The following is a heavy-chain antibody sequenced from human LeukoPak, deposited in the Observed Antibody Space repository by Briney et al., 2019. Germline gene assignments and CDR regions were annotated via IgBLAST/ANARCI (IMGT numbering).Heavy chain of an antibody. CDR3: AKDQGTVGALDY. V-gene: IGHV4-30-2*01. D-gene: IGHD1-26*01. Sequence: SQTLSLTCAVSGGSISSGGYSWSWIRQPPGKGLEWIGYIYHSGSTYYNPSLKSRVTISVDRSKNQFSLKLSSVTAADTAVYYCAKDQGTVGALDYWGQGTLVTVS. CDR1: GGSISSGGYS. CDR2: IYHSGST. J-gene: IGHJ4*02.